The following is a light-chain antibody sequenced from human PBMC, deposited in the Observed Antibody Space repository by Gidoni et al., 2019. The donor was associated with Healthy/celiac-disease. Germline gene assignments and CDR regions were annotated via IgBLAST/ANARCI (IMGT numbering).Light chain of an antibody. J-gene: IGKJ5*01. CDR3: QQSYSTLIT. V-gene: IGKV1-39*01. CDR2: AAS. Sequence: DIQMTQSPSSLSTSSGDRVTITCRASQSISSYLNWYQQQPGKAPKLLIYAASSLPSGVPSRFSGSGSGTAFTLPISSLQPEDFATYYCQQSYSTLITFGRGTRLEIK. CDR1: QSISSY.